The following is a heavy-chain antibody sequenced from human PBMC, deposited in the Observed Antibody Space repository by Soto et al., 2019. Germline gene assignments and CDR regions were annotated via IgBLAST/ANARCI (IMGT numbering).Heavy chain of an antibody. CDR3: ARIWIQPMVTAPIDYYYHGMDV. J-gene: IGHJ6*02. Sequence: SVKGYCKAAGGGFSNYAISWVRQAPGQGLEWMGGIIPIFGTANYAQKFQGRVTITADESTSTAYMELSSLRSEDTAVYYCARIWIQPMVTAPIDYYYHGMDVWGQGTTVTVSS. CDR2: IIPIFGTA. CDR1: GGGFSNYA. V-gene: IGHV1-69*01. D-gene: IGHD5-18*01.